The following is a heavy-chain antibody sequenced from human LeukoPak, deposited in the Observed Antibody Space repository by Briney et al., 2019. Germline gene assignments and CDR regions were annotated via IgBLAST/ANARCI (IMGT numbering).Heavy chain of an antibody. CDR2: ISYDGSNK. Sequence: AGGSLRLSCAASGFTFSSYAMHWVRQAPGKGLEWVAVISYDGSNKYYADSVKGRFTISRDNSKNTLYLQMNSLRAEDTAVYYCARSQGFERRVLRFLEWLLSYWGQGTLVTVSS. J-gene: IGHJ4*02. V-gene: IGHV3-30-3*01. CDR1: GFTFSSYA. CDR3: ARSQGFERRVLRFLEWLLSY. D-gene: IGHD3-3*01.